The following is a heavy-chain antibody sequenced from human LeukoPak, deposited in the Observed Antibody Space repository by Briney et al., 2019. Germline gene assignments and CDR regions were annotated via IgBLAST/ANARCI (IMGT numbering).Heavy chain of an antibody. CDR2: INSDGSST. Sequence: GGSLRLSCAASGFTFSSYWMPWVRQAPGKGLVWVSRINSDGSSTSYADSVKGRFTISRDNAKNTLYLQMNSLRAEDTAVYYCARTSYDFWSGYYIDYWGQGTLVTVSS. D-gene: IGHD3-3*01. CDR1: GFTFSSYW. CDR3: ARTSYDFWSGYYIDY. J-gene: IGHJ4*02. V-gene: IGHV3-74*01.